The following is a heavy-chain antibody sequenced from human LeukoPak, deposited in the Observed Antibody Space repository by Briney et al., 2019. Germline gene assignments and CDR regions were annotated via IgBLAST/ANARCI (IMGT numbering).Heavy chain of an antibody. CDR3: TRDPGRCTSTSCYPDY. CDR2: ISSSSSYI. V-gene: IGHV3-21*01. CDR1: GFDFSTYT. Sequence: GGSLRLSCAASGFDFSTYTMNWVRQAPGKGLEWVSSISSSSSYIYYADSVKGRFTISRDNAKNSMYLQMNSLRAEDTAVYYCTRDPGRCTSTSCYPDYWGQGTLVTASS. J-gene: IGHJ4*02. D-gene: IGHD2-2*01.